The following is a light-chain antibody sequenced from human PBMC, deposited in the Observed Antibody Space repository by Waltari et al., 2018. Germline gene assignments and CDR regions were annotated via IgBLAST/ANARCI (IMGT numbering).Light chain of an antibody. V-gene: IGLV2-14*02. CDR1: SSDVGSYNR. Sequence: QSALTQPASVSVSPGQSITISCTGTSSDVGSYNRVSWYHQYPGKAPNLMIYEVIHRPSGVSHRFSGSKSGTSSSLAISGLRSEDEADYYCATWDDRLSDYVFGTGTKVTAL. CDR2: EVI. CDR3: ATWDDRLSDYV. J-gene: IGLJ1*01.